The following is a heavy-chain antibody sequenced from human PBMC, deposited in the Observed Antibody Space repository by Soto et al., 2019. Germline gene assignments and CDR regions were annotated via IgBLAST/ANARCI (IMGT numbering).Heavy chain of an antibody. CDR1: VGSISSYY. D-gene: IGHD3-22*01. CDR2: IYTSGST. CDR3: ARVRGDYYDSSGPNAFDI. V-gene: IGHV4-4*07. J-gene: IGHJ3*02. Sequence: SETLSLTCTVSVGSISSYYWSWIRQPAGKGLEWIGRIYTSGSTNYNPSLKSRVTMSVDTSKNQFSLKLSSVTAADTAVYYCARVRGDYYDSSGPNAFDIWGQGTMVTVSS.